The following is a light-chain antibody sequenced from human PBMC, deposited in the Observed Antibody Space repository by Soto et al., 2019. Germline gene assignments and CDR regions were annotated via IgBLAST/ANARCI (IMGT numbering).Light chain of an antibody. CDR2: SAS. CDR1: QSISEY. J-gene: IGKJ4*01. Sequence: DIQMTQSPSSLSASVGERVTITCRASQSISEYLNWYQQQPGKAPKLLIFSASTLQRGVPVRFSGSGSGTDFTLTISSLEAEDFGTYYCQQGYSTPLTFGGGTKVEI. CDR3: QQGYSTPLT. V-gene: IGKV1-39*01.